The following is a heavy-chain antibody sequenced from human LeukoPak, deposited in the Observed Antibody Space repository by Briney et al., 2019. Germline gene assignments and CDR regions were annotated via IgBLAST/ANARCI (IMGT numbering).Heavy chain of an antibody. D-gene: IGHD3-16*02. J-gene: IGHJ4*02. CDR1: GYTFTSYY. CDR2: INSSGGST. V-gene: IGHV1-46*01. Sequence: ASVKVSCKASGYTFTSYYMHWVRQAPGQGLEWMGIINSSGGSTSYAQKFQGRVTMTRDTSTSTVYMELSSLRSEDTAVYYCARGRDYVWGSYRRTYYFDYWGQGTLVTVSS. CDR3: ARGRDYVWGSYRRTYYFDY.